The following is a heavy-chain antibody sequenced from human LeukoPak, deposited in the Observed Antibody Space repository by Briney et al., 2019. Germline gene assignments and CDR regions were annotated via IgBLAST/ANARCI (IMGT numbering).Heavy chain of an antibody. CDR2: IYTSGGT. CDR3: KAGTELDTGFDY. V-gene: IGHV4-4*07. CDR1: GGSIGSYY. D-gene: IGHD1/OR15-1a*01. Sequence: SETLSLTCTVSGGSIGSYYWSWIRQPAGKGLEWIGRIYTSGGTNYNPSLKSRVTMSVDTSKNQFSLKLSSVTAADTAVYYCKAGTELDTGFDYGGRGTLVTVPS. J-gene: IGHJ4*02.